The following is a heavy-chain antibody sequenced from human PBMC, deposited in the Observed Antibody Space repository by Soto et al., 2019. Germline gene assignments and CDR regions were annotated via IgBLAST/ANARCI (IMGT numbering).Heavy chain of an antibody. D-gene: IGHD6-13*01. V-gene: IGHV3-30-3*02. CDR2: ISYDGRNK. CDR3: AKNRHGIAAGFYYYYGMDV. J-gene: IGHJ6*02. CDR1: GFTFSSYA. Sequence: QVQLVESGGGVVQPGRSLRLSCAASGFTFSSYAMHWVRRAPGKGLEWVAGISYDGRNKYYAESVKGRFPISRDNSKNTLYLQMNSLRAEDTAVYYCAKNRHGIAAGFYYYYGMDVWGQGTTVTVSS.